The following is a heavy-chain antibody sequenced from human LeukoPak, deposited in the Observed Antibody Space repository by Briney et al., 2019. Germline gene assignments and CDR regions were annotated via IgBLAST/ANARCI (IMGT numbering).Heavy chain of an antibody. D-gene: IGHD4-17*01. Sequence: GGSLRLSCAASGFTFSSYSMNWVRQAPGKGLGWVSSISTSSSSIYYADSVRGRFTISRDNAKHSLYLQMNSLRAEDTAVYYCARRLTTGAFDIWGQGTMVTVSS. V-gene: IGHV3-21*01. CDR3: ARRLTTGAFDI. CDR1: GFTFSSYS. CDR2: ISTSSSSI. J-gene: IGHJ3*02.